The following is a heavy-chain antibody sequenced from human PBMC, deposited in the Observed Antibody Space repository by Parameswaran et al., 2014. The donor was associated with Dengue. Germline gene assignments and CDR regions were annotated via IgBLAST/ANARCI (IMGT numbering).Heavy chain of an antibody. CDR3: ARDLVMLDGSGSYYNAAPYYYGMDV. CDR2: ISAYNGNA. Sequence: WVRQAPGQGLEWMGWISAYNGNANYAQKLQGRVTMTTDTSTSTAYMELRRLRSDDTAVYYCARDLVMLDGSGSYYNAAPYYYGMDVWGQGTTVTVSS. V-gene: IGHV1-18*01. D-gene: IGHD3-10*01. J-gene: IGHJ6*02.